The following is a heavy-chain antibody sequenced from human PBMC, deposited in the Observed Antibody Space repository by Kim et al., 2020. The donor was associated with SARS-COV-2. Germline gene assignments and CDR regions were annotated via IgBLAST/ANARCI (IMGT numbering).Heavy chain of an antibody. V-gene: IGHV4-39*01. CDR2: VNYNGNV. CDR1: GGSISKSSEY. D-gene: IGHD2-21*02. CDR3: ARIAYCAGDCYLRDPV. J-gene: IGHJ6*02. Sequence: SETLSLTCTVFGGSISKSSEYWGWIRQPPGKGLEWIGSVNYNGNVYFKSSLQSRVTISADTSKNQFSLKLRSVTAADTAVYYCARIAYCAGDCYLRDPVWGQGTTVTVSS.